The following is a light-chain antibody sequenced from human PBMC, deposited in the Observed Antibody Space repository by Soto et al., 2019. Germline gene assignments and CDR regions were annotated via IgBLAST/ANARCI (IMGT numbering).Light chain of an antibody. CDR2: YDS. V-gene: IGLV3-21*04. CDR1: NIGSKS. J-gene: IGLJ2*01. CDR3: QVWDSSSEHVV. Sequence: SYELTQPPSVSVAPGKTARITCGGNNIGSKSVHWYQQKPGQAPVLVIYYDSDRPSGIPERFSGSNSGNTATLTITRVEAGDEADYYCQVWDSSSEHVVFGGGTKVNVL.